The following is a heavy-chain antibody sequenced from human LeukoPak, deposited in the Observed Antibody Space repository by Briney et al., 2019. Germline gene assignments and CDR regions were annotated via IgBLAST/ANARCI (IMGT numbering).Heavy chain of an antibody. Sequence: GGSLRLSCAASGFTFDDYAMHWVRHAPGKGLEWVSGISWNSGSIGYADSVKGRFTISRDNAKNSLYLQMNSLRAEDTALYYCAKAVVLNAFDIWGQGTMVTVSS. CDR3: AKAVVLNAFDI. CDR1: GFTFDDYA. J-gene: IGHJ3*02. D-gene: IGHD2-15*01. CDR2: ISWNSGSI. V-gene: IGHV3-9*01.